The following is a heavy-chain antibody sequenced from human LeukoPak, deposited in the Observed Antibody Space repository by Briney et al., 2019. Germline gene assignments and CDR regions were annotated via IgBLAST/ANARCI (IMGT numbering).Heavy chain of an antibody. J-gene: IGHJ4*02. V-gene: IGHV5-51*01. Sequence: PGESLKISCKGSGYSFTSYWIGWVRQMPGKGLEWMGIIYPGDSDTRYSPSFQGQVTISADKSISTAYLQWSSLKASDTAMYYCARLFPQVTMVRGVIIAAFDYWGQGTLVTVSS. D-gene: IGHD3-10*01. CDR2: IYPGDSDT. CDR1: GYSFTSYW. CDR3: ARLFPQVTMVRGVIIAAFDY.